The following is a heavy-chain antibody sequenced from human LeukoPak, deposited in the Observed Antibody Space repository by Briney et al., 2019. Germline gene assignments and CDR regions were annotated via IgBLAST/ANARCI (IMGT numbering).Heavy chain of an antibody. CDR3: ALGKNFGYHYFDF. Sequence: GGSLRLSRVASGFSFSSYGMHWVRRAPGKGLEWMTFIRFDESEKYYADSVKGRFTISRDYSKNTLFLQMSSLRPEDTAVYYCALGKNFGYHYFDFWGQGALVTVSS. D-gene: IGHD2-2*03. CDR2: IRFDESEK. CDR1: GFSFSSYG. J-gene: IGHJ4*02. V-gene: IGHV3-30*02.